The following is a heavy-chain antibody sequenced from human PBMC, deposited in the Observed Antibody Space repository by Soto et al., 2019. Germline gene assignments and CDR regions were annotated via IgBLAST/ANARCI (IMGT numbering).Heavy chain of an antibody. J-gene: IGHJ4*02. V-gene: IGHV1-24*01. CDR3: ATAPLGYLGYCSSTSCVDFDD. CDR2: FDPEDGET. CDR1: GYTLTELS. D-gene: IGHD2-2*01. Sequence: ASVKVSCKVSGYTLTELSMHWVRQAPGKGLEWMGGFDPEDGETIYAQKFQGRVTMTEDTSTDTAYMELSSLRSEDTAVYYCATAPLGYLGYCSSTSCVDFDDWGQGTLVTVSS.